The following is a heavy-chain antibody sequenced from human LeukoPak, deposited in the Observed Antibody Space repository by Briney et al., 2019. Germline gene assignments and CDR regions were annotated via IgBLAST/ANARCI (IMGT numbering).Heavy chain of an antibody. CDR1: GFTFSNYN. CDR3: AREGQHYNGMDV. V-gene: IGHV3-48*01. CDR2: VSSGGDTM. J-gene: IGHJ6*02. Sequence: GGSLRLSCVASGFTFSNYNMNWVRQAPGKGLEWISYVSSGGDTMPYADSVKGRFTISRDNAKNSLYLQMDSLRAEDTAVYYCAREGQHYNGMDVWGQGTTVTVSS.